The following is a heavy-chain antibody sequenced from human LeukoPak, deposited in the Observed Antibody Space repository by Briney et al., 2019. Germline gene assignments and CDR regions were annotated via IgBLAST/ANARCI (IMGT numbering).Heavy chain of an antibody. V-gene: IGHV4-59*08. Sequence: SETLSLTCTVSGGSISSYYWSWIRQPPGKGLEWIGHIYGSGSSNYNPSLKSRVTLSVDTSKNQFSLKLNSVTAADTAVYFSATAGTYYYDSSGYPTCFFDYWGQGTLVTVSS. J-gene: IGHJ4*02. D-gene: IGHD3-22*01. CDR1: GGSISSYY. CDR2: IYGSGSS. CDR3: ATAGTYYYDSSGYPTCFFDY.